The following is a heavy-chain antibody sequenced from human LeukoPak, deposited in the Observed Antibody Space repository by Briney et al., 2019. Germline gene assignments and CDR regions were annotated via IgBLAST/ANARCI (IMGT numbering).Heavy chain of an antibody. Sequence: PSETLSLTCTVSGYSISSGYYWGWIRQPPGKGLEWIGSIYHSGSTNYNPSLKSRVTISVDTSKNQFSLKLSSVTAADTAVYYCARRLYGSGSYYSRYYYYYYMDVWGKGTTVTISS. V-gene: IGHV4-38-2*02. D-gene: IGHD3-10*01. CDR2: IYHSGST. CDR3: ARRLYGSGSYYSRYYYYYYMDV. J-gene: IGHJ6*03. CDR1: GYSISSGYY.